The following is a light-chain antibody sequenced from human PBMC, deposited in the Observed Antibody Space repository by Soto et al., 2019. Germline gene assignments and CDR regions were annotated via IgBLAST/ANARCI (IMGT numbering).Light chain of an antibody. CDR2: DAS. CDR1: QSISSY. J-gene: IGKJ5*01. V-gene: IGKV1-5*01. Sequence: DVKMSLSPSSLSASVGDRVTIACRASQSISSYLNWYQQKPGKAPKLLIYDASTLERGVPSRFSGTGSGTEFTLTIDRLQPDDFATYYCQQYHTSSITFGQGTRPEI. CDR3: QQYHTSSIT.